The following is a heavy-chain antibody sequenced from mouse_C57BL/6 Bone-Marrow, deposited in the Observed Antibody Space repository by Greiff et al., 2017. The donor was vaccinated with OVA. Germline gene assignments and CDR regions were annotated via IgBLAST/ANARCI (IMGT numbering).Heavy chain of an antibody. D-gene: IGHD1-1*01. CDR3: TTSYGSSFYWYFDG. V-gene: IGHV1-15*01. CDR1: GYTFTDYE. CDR2: IDPETGGT. Sequence: VQLVESGAELVRPGASVTLSCKASGYTFTDYEMHWVKQTPVHGLEWIGAIDPETGGTAYNQKFKGKAILTADKSSSTAYMGLRSLTSEDSAVYYCTTSYGSSFYWYFDGWGTGTTVTVSS. J-gene: IGHJ1*03.